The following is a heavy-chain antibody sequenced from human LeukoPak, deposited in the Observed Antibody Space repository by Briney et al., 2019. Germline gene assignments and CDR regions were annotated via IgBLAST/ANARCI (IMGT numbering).Heavy chain of an antibody. Sequence: ASVKVSCKASGYTLTNYGLSWARQAPGQGLEWMGWISAYNGDTHYAQTVQGRVTMTRDTSTSTAYMELRSLRSDDTAVYYCARDFEHCTTSSCYALFDYWGQGTLVTVSS. CDR3: ARDFEHCTTSSCYALFDY. CDR1: GYTLTNYG. J-gene: IGHJ4*02. CDR2: ISAYNGDT. D-gene: IGHD2-2*01. V-gene: IGHV1-18*01.